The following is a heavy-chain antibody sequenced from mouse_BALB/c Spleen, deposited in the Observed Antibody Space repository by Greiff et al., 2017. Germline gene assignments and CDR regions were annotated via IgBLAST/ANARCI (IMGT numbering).Heavy chain of an antibody. CDR2: IDPYYGGT. D-gene: IGHD1-1*01. V-gene: IGHV1-18*01. CDR3: ARLYYYGSSSAWFAY. CDR1: GYSFTGYN. Sequence: EVKLQESGPELEKPGASVKISCKASGYSFTGYNMNWVKQSNGKSLEWIGNIDPYYGGTSYNQKFKGKATLTVDKSSSTAYMELRSLTSEDSAVYYCARLYYYGSSSAWFAYWGQGTLVTVSA. J-gene: IGHJ3*01.